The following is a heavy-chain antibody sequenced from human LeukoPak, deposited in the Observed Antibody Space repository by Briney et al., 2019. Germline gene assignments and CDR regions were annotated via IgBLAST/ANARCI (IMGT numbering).Heavy chain of an antibody. J-gene: IGHJ4*02. CDR2: IYYSGCT. Sequence: SETLSLTCSVSGGSISSSSSYWGWIRQPPGKGLEWIGSIYYSGCTFDNPALKSRVTISVDTSKNQFSLKLSSVTAADTAVYYCARVRVGQGISPYYDFWSGYYTDYFDYWGQGTLVTVSS. V-gene: IGHV4-39*01. D-gene: IGHD3-3*01. CDR1: GGSISSSSSY. CDR3: ARVRVGQGISPYYDFWSGYYTDYFDY.